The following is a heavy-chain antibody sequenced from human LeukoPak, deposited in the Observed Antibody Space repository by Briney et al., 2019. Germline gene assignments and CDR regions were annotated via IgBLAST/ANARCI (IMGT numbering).Heavy chain of an antibody. Sequence: RASVKVSCKASGYTFSSYGIIWVRQAPGQGLQWMGWVSPFNGNTDYAPKLQGRVTMTTDTSTTTAYMELRSLTSDDTAEYYCARRGGSYSHSDFWGQGTLVTVSS. CDR3: ARRGGSYSHSDF. V-gene: IGHV1-18*01. CDR1: GYTFSSYG. J-gene: IGHJ4*02. D-gene: IGHD1-26*01. CDR2: VSPFNGNT.